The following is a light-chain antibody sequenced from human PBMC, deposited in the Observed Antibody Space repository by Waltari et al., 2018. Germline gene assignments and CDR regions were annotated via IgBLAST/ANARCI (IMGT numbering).Light chain of an antibody. V-gene: IGKV3-20*01. Sequence: IVSTHSPGTLSLSPGERATLSCRASQTASRSLAWYQQKPGQAPKLLIYGASTRATGIPDRFTGSGSGTDFSLTISSLEPEDFAIYFCQHYVRLPATFGQGTKVEIK. CDR1: QTASRS. J-gene: IGKJ1*01. CDR2: GAS. CDR3: QHYVRLPAT.